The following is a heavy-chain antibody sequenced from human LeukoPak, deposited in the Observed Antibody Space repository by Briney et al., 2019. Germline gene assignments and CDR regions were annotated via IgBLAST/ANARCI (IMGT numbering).Heavy chain of an antibody. CDR3: ARVVFGFDY. D-gene: IGHD2-2*01. CDR1: GGSFSGYY. V-gene: IGHV4-34*01. Sequence: SSETLSLTCAVYGGSFSGYYWSWIRQPPGKGLEWIGEINHSGSTNYNPSLKSRVTISVDTSKNQFSLKLSSVTAADTAVYYCARVVFGFDYWGQGTLVTVSS. J-gene: IGHJ4*02. CDR2: INHSGST.